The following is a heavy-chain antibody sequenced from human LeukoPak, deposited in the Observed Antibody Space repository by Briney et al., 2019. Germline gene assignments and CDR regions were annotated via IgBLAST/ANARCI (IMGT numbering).Heavy chain of an antibody. CDR1: GFGFRRYW. CDR2: ISGSGGST. J-gene: IGHJ4*02. D-gene: IGHD2-2*02. CDR3: AKRGGWRTYCSSTSCYIFDY. V-gene: IGHV3-23*01. Sequence: GGSLRLSCAPSGFGFRRYWMSWVRQAPGKGLEWVSAISGSGGSTYYADSVKGRFTISRDNSKNTLYLQMNSLRAEDTAVYYCAKRGGWRTYCSSTSCYIFDYWGQGTLVTVSS.